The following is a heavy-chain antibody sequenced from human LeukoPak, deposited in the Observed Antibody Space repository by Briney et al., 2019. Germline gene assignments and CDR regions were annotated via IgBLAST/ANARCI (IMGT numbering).Heavy chain of an antibody. Sequence: GESLRLSCAASGFTFSSYWMSWVRQALGKGLEWVANIKQDGKKKFYVDSVKGRFTISRDNAKNSLYLQMNSLRAEDTAVYYCARDTTLGVSVTGTSDYWGQRTLVTVSS. J-gene: IGHJ4*02. CDR3: ARDTTLGVSVTGTSDY. CDR2: IKQDGKKK. CDR1: GFTFSSYW. V-gene: IGHV3-7*01. D-gene: IGHD6-19*01.